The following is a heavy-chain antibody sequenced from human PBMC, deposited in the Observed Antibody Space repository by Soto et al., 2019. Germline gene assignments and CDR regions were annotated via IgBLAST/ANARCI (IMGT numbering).Heavy chain of an antibody. Sequence: ASVKGSCKASGGTLSSYAISWVRQAPGQGLEWMGGIIPIFGTANYAQKFQGRVTITADESTSTAYMELSSLRSEDTAVYYCARGDFWSGYSYYYVMDVWGQGTTVTVSS. D-gene: IGHD3-3*01. CDR1: GGTLSSYA. J-gene: IGHJ6*02. V-gene: IGHV1-69*13. CDR3: ARGDFWSGYSYYYVMDV. CDR2: IIPIFGTA.